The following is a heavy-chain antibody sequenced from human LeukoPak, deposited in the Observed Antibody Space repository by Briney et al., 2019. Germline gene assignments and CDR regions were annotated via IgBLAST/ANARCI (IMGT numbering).Heavy chain of an antibody. D-gene: IGHD3-9*01. J-gene: IGHJ4*02. CDR3: ARDLRGYDILTGYYDY. V-gene: IGHV4-39*07. CDR1: GGSISGSSYY. CDR2: IYHSGST. Sequence: SETLSLTCTVSGGSISGSSYYWGWIRQPPGKGLEWIGSIYHSGSTNYNPSLKSRVTISVDKSKNQFSLKLSSVIAADTAVYYCARDLRGYDILTGYYDYWGQGTLVTVSS.